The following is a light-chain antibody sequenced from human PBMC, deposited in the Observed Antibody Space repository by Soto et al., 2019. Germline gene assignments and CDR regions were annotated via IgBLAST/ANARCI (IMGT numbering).Light chain of an antibody. CDR3: QQYNSYPWT. Sequence: DIQMTQSPSTLSASVGGRVTITCVASQSISSWLAWYQQKPGKAPKLLIYKASSLESGVPSRFSGSGSGTEFTLTISSLQPDDFATYYCQQYNSYPWTFGQGTKVDIK. CDR2: KAS. V-gene: IGKV1-5*03. J-gene: IGKJ1*01. CDR1: QSISSW.